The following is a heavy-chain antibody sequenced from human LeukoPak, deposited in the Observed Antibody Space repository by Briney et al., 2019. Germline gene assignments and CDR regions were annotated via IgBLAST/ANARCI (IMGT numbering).Heavy chain of an antibody. Sequence: GGSLRLSCAASGFTFSSYAMSWVRQAPGKGLEWVSAISGSGGSTYYADSVKGRFTISRDNSKNTLYLQMNSLRAEDTAVYYCAKGGSRPRFTIRGVIITSGNWFDPWGQGTLVTVSS. CDR3: AKGGSRPRFTIRGVIITSGNWFDP. CDR1: GFTFSSYA. CDR2: ISGSGGST. D-gene: IGHD3-10*01. J-gene: IGHJ5*02. V-gene: IGHV3-23*01.